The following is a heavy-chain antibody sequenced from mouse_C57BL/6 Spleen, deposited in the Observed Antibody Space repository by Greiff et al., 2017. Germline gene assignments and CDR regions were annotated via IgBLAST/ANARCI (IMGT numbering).Heavy chain of an antibody. D-gene: IGHD2-2*01. V-gene: IGHV1-82*01. Sequence: VQLQQSGPELVKPGASVKISCKASGYAFSRSWMNWVKQRPGKGLEWIGRIYPGDGDTNYNGKFKGKATLTADKSSSTAYMQLSSLTSEDSAVDFCARSLWLRRRAWFAYWGQGTLVTVSA. CDR2: IYPGDGDT. CDR3: ARSLWLRRRAWFAY. CDR1: GYAFSRSW. J-gene: IGHJ3*01.